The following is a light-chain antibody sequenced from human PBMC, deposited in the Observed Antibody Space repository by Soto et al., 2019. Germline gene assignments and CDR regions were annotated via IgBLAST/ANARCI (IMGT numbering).Light chain of an antibody. CDR1: QSISSW. V-gene: IGKV1-5*03. J-gene: IGKJ2*01. Sequence: DIQMTHSPSTLSASVGARVTITCRASQSISSWLAWYQQKPGKAPKLLIYKASILESGVPSRFSGSGSGTEFTLTISSLQPDDFATYYCQQYNSYPHTFGQGTKLEIK. CDR2: KAS. CDR3: QQYNSYPHT.